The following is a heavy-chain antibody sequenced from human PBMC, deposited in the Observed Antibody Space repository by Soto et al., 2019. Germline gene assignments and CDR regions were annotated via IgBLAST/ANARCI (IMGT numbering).Heavy chain of an antibody. J-gene: IGHJ4*02. Sequence: SLRLSCAASGFTFTFSSYVMIWIRQAPGKGLEWVSIISGSGGTTYYADSVKGRFTISRDNSKNTLYLQMNSLRDEDTALYYCAKSRGNNTSSPDYWGQGTLVTVSS. D-gene: IGHD6-13*01. CDR2: ISGSGGTT. CDR1: GFTFTFSSYV. V-gene: IGHV3-23*01. CDR3: AKSRGNNTSSPDY.